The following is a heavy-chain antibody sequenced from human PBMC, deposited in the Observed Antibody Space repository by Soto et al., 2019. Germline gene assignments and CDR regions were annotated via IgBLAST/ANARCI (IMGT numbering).Heavy chain of an antibody. V-gene: IGHV3-23*01. J-gene: IGHJ3*02. CDR3: AKRPTSTGFGDPCDI. Sequence: EVQLLQSGGDLVQPGGSLRLSCAASGFTFSTYAMSWVRKAPGKWLEWVSTISSSGGNTYYTDSVKCRFTISRDNSKNTLYLQMNSLRAEDTAIYYCAKRPTSTGFGDPCDIWGQGTMVTFSS. CDR2: ISSSGGNT. CDR1: GFTFSTYA. D-gene: IGHD3-10*01.